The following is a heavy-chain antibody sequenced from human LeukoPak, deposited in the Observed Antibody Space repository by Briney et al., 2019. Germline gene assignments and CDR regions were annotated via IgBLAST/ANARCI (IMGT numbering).Heavy chain of an antibody. D-gene: IGHD3-10*01. CDR2: IYYSGST. CDR1: GGSISSYY. CDR3: ARDLGRGYHYGSGGFAP. V-gene: IGHV4-59*01. J-gene: IGHJ5*02. Sequence: ASETLSLTCTVSGGSISSYYWSWIRQPPGKGLEWIGYIYYSGSTNYNPSLKSRVTISVDTSKNQFSLKLSSVTAADTAVYYCARDLGRGYHYGSGGFAPWGQGTLVTVSS.